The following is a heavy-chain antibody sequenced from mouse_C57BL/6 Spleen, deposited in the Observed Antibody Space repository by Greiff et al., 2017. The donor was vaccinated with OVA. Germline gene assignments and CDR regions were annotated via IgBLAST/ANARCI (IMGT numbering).Heavy chain of an antibody. D-gene: IGHD1-1*01. Sequence: EVKLLESGPGLVKPSQSLSLTCSVTGYSITSGYYWNWIRQFPGNKLEWMGYISYDGSNNYNPSLKNRISITRDTSKNQFFLKLNSVTTEDTATYYCARDLGYYGSMDYWGQGTTLTVSS. CDR3: ARDLGYYGSMDY. CDR1: GYSITSGYY. J-gene: IGHJ2*01. V-gene: IGHV3-6*01. CDR2: ISYDGSN.